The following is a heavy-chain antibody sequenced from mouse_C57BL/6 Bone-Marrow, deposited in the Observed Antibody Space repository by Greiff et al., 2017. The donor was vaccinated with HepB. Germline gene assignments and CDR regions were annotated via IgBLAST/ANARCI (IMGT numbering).Heavy chain of an antibody. J-gene: IGHJ4*01. D-gene: IGHD2-5*01. CDR3: ARWMGAYYSNLYAMDY. CDR1: GYTFTSYW. Sequence: QVQLKQPGAELVKPGASVKLSCKASGYTFTSYWMHWVKQRPGRGLEWIGRIDPNSGGTKYNEKFKSKATLTVDKPSSTAYMQLSSLTSEDSAVYYCARWMGAYYSNLYAMDYWGQGTSVTVSS. V-gene: IGHV1-72*01. CDR2: IDPNSGGT.